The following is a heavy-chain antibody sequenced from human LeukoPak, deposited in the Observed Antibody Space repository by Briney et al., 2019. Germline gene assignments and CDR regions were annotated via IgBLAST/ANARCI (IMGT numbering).Heavy chain of an antibody. J-gene: IGHJ4*02. Sequence: MPSETLSLTCTVSGGSISSYHWSWIRQPPGKGLEWIGYIYYSGSTNYNPSLKSRVTISVDTSKDQFSLKLSSVTAADTAVYCCARRDPVAASFFDYWGQGTLVTVSS. CDR1: GGSISSYH. V-gene: IGHV4-59*01. CDR3: ARRDPVAASFFDY. CDR2: IYYSGST. D-gene: IGHD6-19*01.